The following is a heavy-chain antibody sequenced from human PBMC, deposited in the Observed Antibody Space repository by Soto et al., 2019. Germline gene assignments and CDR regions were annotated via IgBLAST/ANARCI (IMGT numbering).Heavy chain of an antibody. CDR2: INAGNGNT. Sequence: ASVKVSCKASGYTFTSYAMHWVRQAPGQRLEWMGWINAGNGNTKYSQKFQGRVTITRDTSASTAYMELSSLRAEDTAVYYCARDLGYYDSSGYYSGYWGQGTLVTVSS. J-gene: IGHJ4*02. CDR1: GYTFTSYA. V-gene: IGHV1-3*01. D-gene: IGHD3-22*01. CDR3: ARDLGYYDSSGYYSGY.